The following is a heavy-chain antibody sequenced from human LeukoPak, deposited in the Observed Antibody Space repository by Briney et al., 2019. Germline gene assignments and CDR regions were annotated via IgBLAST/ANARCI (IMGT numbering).Heavy chain of an antibody. CDR2: IGNSGGNT. Sequence: GGSLRLSCAASGFTFSTYDMTWVRQAPGKGLEWVSSIGNSGGNTYYADSVKGRFTISRDNSKNTLYLQMNSLRAEDTAVYYCARDLVNGYDYPTGDYWGQRTLVTVSS. J-gene: IGHJ4*02. CDR1: GFTFSTYD. D-gene: IGHD5-18*01. V-gene: IGHV3-23*01. CDR3: ARDLVNGYDYPTGDY.